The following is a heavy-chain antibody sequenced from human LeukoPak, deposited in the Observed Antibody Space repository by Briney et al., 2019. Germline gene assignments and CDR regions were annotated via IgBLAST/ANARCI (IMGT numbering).Heavy chain of an antibody. Sequence: GGSLRLSCTASGFIFSHYGMHWVRQAPGKGLEWVAVIQNDASTRNYVDSVKGRFTISRDNSENTVFLQMDSLRVEDTAVYYCARELSQIVWGGLDYGGQGTLVSVSS. CDR2: IQNDASTR. CDR3: ARELSQIVWGGLDY. CDR1: GFIFSHYG. D-gene: IGHD2-21*01. V-gene: IGHV3-33*05. J-gene: IGHJ4*02.